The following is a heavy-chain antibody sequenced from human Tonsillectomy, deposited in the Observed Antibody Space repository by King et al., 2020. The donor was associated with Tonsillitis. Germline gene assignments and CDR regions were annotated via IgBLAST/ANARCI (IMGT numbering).Heavy chain of an antibody. CDR2: INQDGFEK. CDR1: GFTFSSYW. V-gene: IGHV3-7*01. J-gene: IGHJ5*02. D-gene: IGHD3-9*01. Sequence: EVQLVESGGGLVQPGGSLRLSCAASGFTFSSYWMSWVRQAPGKGLEWVANINQDGFEKHYVDSVKGRFTISRDNAKNSLYLQMNSLRAEDTAVYYCATLEGRYFAWPPTRFDPWGQGTLVTVSS. CDR3: ATLEGRYFAWPPTRFDP.